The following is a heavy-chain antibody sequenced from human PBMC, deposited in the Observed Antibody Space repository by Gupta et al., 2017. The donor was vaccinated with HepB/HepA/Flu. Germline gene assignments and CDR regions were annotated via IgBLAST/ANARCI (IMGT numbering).Heavy chain of an antibody. J-gene: IGHJ6*02. V-gene: IGHV3-11*01. Sequence: QVQLVESGGGLVKPGGSLRLSCPASGFPFSDYYMNWVRQAPGKGLEWVSYISFSGGTVYYADSVRGRFTISRDNAKNSLYLQMDSLRAEDTAVYYCARRSCFESCYYYGMDVWGQGTTVTVSS. CDR2: ISFSGGTV. CDR1: GFPFSDYY. CDR3: ARRSCFESCYYYGMDV. D-gene: IGHD3-16*01.